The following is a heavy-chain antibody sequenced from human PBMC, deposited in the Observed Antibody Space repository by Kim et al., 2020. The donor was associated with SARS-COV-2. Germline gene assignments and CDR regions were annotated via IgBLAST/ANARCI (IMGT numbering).Heavy chain of an antibody. CDR3: ARAVRWFGDFNY. Sequence: NYAQKCQGRVTMTRDTSISTAYMELSRLRSDDTAVYYCARAVRWFGDFNYWGQGTLVTVSS. D-gene: IGHD3-10*01. V-gene: IGHV1-2*02. J-gene: IGHJ4*02.